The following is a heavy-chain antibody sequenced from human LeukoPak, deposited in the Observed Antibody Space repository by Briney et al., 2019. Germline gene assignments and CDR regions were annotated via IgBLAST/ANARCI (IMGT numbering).Heavy chain of an antibody. CDR2: ISWNSGSI. CDR3: AKGPWAGYSSGRPNSPFDY. Sequence: SGGSLRLSCAASGFTFDDYAMHWVRQAPGKGLEWVSGISWNSGSIGYADSVKGRFTISRDNAKNSLYLQMNSLRAEDTALYYCAKGPWAGYSSGRPNSPFDYWGQGTLVTVSS. D-gene: IGHD6-19*01. V-gene: IGHV3-9*01. J-gene: IGHJ4*02. CDR1: GFTFDDYA.